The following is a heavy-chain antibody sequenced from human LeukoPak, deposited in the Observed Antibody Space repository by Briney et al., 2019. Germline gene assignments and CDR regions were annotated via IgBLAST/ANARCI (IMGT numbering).Heavy chain of an antibody. V-gene: IGHV3-74*01. CDR1: GFTFSRYW. J-gene: IGHJ4*02. CDR2: IKSDGSST. D-gene: IGHD5-12*01. Sequence: GGSLRLSCAASGFTFSRYWMHWVRQAPGKGLVWVSCIKSDGSSTSIADSAKGRFTISRDNVKNSLYLQMNSLRAEDTAVYYCAREWGSGYSGYEDYWGQGTLVTVSS. CDR3: AREWGSGYSGYEDY.